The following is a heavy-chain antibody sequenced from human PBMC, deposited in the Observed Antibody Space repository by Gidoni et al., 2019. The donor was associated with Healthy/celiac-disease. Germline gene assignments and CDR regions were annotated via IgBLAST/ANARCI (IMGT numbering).Heavy chain of an antibody. D-gene: IGHD4-17*01. CDR1: GFTFSSYW. V-gene: IGHV3-7*01. CDR2: IKHDGSGN. CDR3: ARCYGPARGIDTFDI. Sequence: EVQLVESGGGLVQPGGSLRLSCAASGFTFSSYWMSWVRQTPGKGLEWVANIKHDGSGNFYVDSVKGRFTISRDNAKNSLYLQMNSLRAEDTAVYYCARCYGPARGIDTFDIWGQGTMVTVSS. J-gene: IGHJ3*02.